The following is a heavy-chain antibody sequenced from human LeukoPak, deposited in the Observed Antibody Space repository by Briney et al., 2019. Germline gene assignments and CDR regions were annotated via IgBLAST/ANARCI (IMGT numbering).Heavy chain of an antibody. CDR2: ISSSSSTI. J-gene: IGHJ4*02. Sequence: GGSLRLSCAASGFTFSSYSMNWVRQAPGKGLEWVSYISSSSSTIYYADSVKGRFTISRDNAKNSLYLQMNSLRAEDTAVYYCAKVGPWSQHQSYYFDYWGQGTLVTVSS. CDR1: GFTFSSYS. V-gene: IGHV3-48*04. D-gene: IGHD2-8*02. CDR3: AKVGPWSQHQSYYFDY.